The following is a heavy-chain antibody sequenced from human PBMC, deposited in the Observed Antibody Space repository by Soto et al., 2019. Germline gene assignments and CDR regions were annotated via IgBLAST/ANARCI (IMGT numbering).Heavy chain of an antibody. D-gene: IGHD3-3*01. V-gene: IGHV3-21*01. J-gene: IGHJ6*02. CDR3: ARDPTIFGVVTYYYGMDV. CDR2: ISSSSSYI. CDR1: GFTFSSYS. Sequence: GGSLGLSCAASGFTFSSYSMNWVRQAPGKGLEWVSSISSSSSYIYYADSVKGRFTISRDNAKNSLYLQMNSLRAEDTAVYYCARDPTIFGVVTYYYGMDVWGQGTTVTVSS.